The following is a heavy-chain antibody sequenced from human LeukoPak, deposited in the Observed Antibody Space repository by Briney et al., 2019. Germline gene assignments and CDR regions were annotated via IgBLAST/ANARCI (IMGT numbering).Heavy chain of an antibody. CDR1: GGSFGGYY. V-gene: IGHV4-34*01. CDR3: ARGRMYYDFWSGYYTTRQSYYYYMDV. CDR2: INHSGGT. J-gene: IGHJ6*03. D-gene: IGHD3-3*01. Sequence: SETLCLTCAVYGGSFGGYYWSWIRQPPGKGLEWIGEINHSGGTNYNPSLKSRVTISVDTSKNQFSLRLSSVTAADTAVYYCARGRMYYDFWSGYYTTRQSYYYYMDVWGKGTTVTVSS.